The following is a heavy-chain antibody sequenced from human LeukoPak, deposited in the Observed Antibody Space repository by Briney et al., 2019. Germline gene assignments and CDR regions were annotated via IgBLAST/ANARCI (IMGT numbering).Heavy chain of an antibody. D-gene: IGHD6-19*01. CDR2: INPSGGST. CDR1: GYTFTSYY. Sequence: ASVKVSCKASGYTFTSYYIHWVRQAPGQGLEWMGIINPSGGSTSYAQKFQGRVTMTRDMSTSTVYMELSSLRSEDTAVYYCARDVAGYFDYWGQGTLVTVSS. CDR3: ARDVAGYFDY. J-gene: IGHJ4*02. V-gene: IGHV1-46*01.